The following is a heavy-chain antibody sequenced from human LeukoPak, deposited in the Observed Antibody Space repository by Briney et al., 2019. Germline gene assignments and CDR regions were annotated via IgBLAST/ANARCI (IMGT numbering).Heavy chain of an antibody. CDR1: GGTFSSYA. Sequence: GASVKVSCKASGGTFSSYAISWVRQAPGQGPEWMGGIIPIFGSANYAQKFQGRVTITADKSTSTAYMELSSLRSEDTAVYYCARLNSYGSQIDYWGQGTLVTVSS. CDR2: IIPIFGSA. CDR3: ARLNSYGSQIDY. J-gene: IGHJ4*02. V-gene: IGHV1-69*06. D-gene: IGHD5-18*01.